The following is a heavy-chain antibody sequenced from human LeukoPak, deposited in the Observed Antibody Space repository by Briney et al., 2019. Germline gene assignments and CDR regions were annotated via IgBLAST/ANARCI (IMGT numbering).Heavy chain of an antibody. Sequence: SETLSLTCAVYGGSFSGYYWSWIRQPPGKGLEWIGEINHSGSTNYNPSLKSRVTISVDTSKNQFSLKLSSVTAAGTAVYYCARGGSKLKVGYWGQGTLVTVSS. CDR2: INHSGST. D-gene: IGHD5-24*01. CDR3: ARGGSKLKVGY. V-gene: IGHV4-34*01. J-gene: IGHJ4*02. CDR1: GGSFSGYY.